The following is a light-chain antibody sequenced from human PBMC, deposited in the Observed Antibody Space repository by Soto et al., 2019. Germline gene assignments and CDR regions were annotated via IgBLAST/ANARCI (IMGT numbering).Light chain of an antibody. CDR1: SSDVGGYNY. Sequence: QSALTQPASVSGSPGQSITISCTGTSSDVGGYNYVSWYQQHPGKAPKLMIYDVSNRPSGVSNRFSGSKSGITASLTISGLPAEDEADYYCSSYTSSSTLYGFGTGTKVTVL. CDR3: SSYTSSSTLYG. CDR2: DVS. J-gene: IGLJ1*01. V-gene: IGLV2-14*01.